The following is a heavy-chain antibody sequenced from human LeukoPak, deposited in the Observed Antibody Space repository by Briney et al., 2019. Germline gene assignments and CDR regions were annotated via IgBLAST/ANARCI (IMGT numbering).Heavy chain of an antibody. D-gene: IGHD6-13*01. CDR2: ISDSGGST. CDR1: GFTFGSYA. CDR3: AKGGGTAAGSFNY. V-gene: IGHV3-23*01. J-gene: IGHJ4*02. Sequence: PGGSLRLSCAASGFTFGSYAMNWVRQAPGKGLEWVSGISDSGGSTYYADSVKGRFTISRDNSKNTLYLQMNSLRAEDTAVYYCAKGGGTAAGSFNYWGQGTLVTVSS.